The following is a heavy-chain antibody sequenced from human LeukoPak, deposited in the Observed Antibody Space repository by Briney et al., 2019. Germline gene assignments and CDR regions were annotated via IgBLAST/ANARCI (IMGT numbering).Heavy chain of an antibody. Sequence: SVKVSCKASGGTLSSYAISWVRQAPGQGLEWMGGIIPIFGTANYAQKFQGRVTITADESTSTACMELSSLRSEDTAVYYCARETRSGSYWKAWRFDIWGQGTMVTVSS. J-gene: IGHJ3*02. CDR3: ARETRSGSYWKAWRFDI. CDR2: IIPIFGTA. V-gene: IGHV1-69*13. CDR1: GGTLSSYA. D-gene: IGHD1-26*01.